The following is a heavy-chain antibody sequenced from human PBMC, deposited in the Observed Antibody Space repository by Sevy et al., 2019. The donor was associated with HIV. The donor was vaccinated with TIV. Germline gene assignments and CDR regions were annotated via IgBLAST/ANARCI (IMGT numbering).Heavy chain of an antibody. CDR1: GFTFSSYE. CDR3: ARAGNYYDSRGYFDY. D-gene: IGHD3-22*01. J-gene: IGHJ4*02. V-gene: IGHV3-48*03. Sequence: GGSLRLSCAASGFTFSSYEMSWVRQAPGKGLEWVSYISSSGSTIYYADSVKGRFTISRDNAKNSLYLQMNSLRAEDTAVYYCARAGNYYDSRGYFDYWGQGTLVTVSS. CDR2: ISSSGSTI.